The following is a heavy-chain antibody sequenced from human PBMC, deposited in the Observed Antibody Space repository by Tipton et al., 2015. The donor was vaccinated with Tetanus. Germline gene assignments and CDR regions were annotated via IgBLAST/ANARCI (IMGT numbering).Heavy chain of an antibody. V-gene: IGHV5-51*01. J-gene: IGHJ5*02. D-gene: IGHD2/OR15-2a*01. CDR3: ARHRAGTFASWFDP. CDR2: IYPGDSDT. CDR1: GYNFKLYW. Sequence: QSGAEVKKPGESLKISCQGSGYNFKLYWIAWVRQMPGKGLEYMGIIYPGDSDTRYSPSFQGQVTISADKSTSTAYLQWSRLKASDTAMYYCARHRAGTFASWFDPWGQGTLVTVSS.